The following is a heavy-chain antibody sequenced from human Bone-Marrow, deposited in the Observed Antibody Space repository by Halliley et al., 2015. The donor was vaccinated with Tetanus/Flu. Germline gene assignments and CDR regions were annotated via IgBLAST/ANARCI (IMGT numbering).Heavy chain of an antibody. CDR3: ARRQGIELSDDNYYYGLDV. J-gene: IGHJ6*02. Sequence: SLRLSCAASGFTFSSYAMSWVRQAPGKGLESMGIIFPGDSETRYGQSLQGQVTISADPSISTAYLQWGSLKASDSATYFCARRQGIELSDDNYYYGLDVWGQGTTVTV. CDR1: GFTFSSYA. CDR2: IFPGDSET. D-gene: IGHD3-9*01. V-gene: IGHV5-51*01.